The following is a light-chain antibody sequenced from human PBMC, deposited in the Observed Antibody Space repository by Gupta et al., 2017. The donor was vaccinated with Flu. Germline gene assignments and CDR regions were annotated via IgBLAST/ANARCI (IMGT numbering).Light chain of an antibody. V-gene: IGKV1-33*01. J-gene: IGKJ4*01. CDR2: DAS. CDR1: QDISNY. Sequence: DIQMTQSPSSLSASVGDRVTITCQASQDISNYLNWYQQKPGKAPKLLIYDASNLETGVPSRFSGSGSGTDFTFTISSLQPEDIATYYCQQYENLPSSFGGGTKVEIK. CDR3: QQYENLPSS.